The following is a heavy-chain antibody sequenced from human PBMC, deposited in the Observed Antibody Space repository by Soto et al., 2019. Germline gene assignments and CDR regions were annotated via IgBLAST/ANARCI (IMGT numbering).Heavy chain of an antibody. D-gene: IGHD3-22*01. CDR1: GYTFTSYG. Sequence: EASVKVSCKASGYTFTSYGISWVRQAPGQGLEWMGWISAYNGNTNYAQKLQGRVTMTADKSTSTAYMELSSLRSEDTAVYYCARGSYDSSKYWGQGTLVTVSS. CDR3: ARGSYDSSKY. V-gene: IGHV1-18*01. CDR2: ISAYNGNT. J-gene: IGHJ4*02.